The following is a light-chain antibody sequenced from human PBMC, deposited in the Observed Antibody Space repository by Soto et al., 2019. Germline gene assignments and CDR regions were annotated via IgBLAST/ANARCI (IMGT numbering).Light chain of an antibody. Sequence: QSALTQPASVSGSPGQSITISFTGTSSDVGSYNLVSWYQQHPGKAPKLMIYEGSKRPSGVSNRFSGSKSGNTSSLTISGLQAEDEADYYCCSYAGSSTDLFGTGTKVTVL. CDR1: SSDVGSYNL. CDR3: CSYAGSSTDL. J-gene: IGLJ1*01. V-gene: IGLV2-23*01. CDR2: EGS.